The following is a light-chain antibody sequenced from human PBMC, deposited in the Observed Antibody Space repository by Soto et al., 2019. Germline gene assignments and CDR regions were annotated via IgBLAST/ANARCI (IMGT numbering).Light chain of an antibody. CDR2: GAS. J-gene: IGKJ1*01. Sequence: EIVMTQSPATLSLSPGERATLSCRASQSVSSYLAWYQQKPGQAPRLLIYGASTRATGIPARFSGSGSGTEFTLTISSLQSEEFAVYYCQKYNNWPPWTFGQGTKVEIK. V-gene: IGKV3-15*01. CDR1: QSVSSY. CDR3: QKYNNWPPWT.